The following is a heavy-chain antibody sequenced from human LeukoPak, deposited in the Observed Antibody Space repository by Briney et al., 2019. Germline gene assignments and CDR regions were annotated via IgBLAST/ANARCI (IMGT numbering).Heavy chain of an antibody. CDR2: MSGSDDYI. D-gene: IGHD3-9*01. CDR1: GFTFSTYT. V-gene: IGHV3-23*01. Sequence: GGSLRLSCAASGFTFSTYTMSWVRQAPGKGLEWVSAMSGSDDYIYYADSVKGRFTISRDNSKNTLYLQMNSLRAEDTAVYHCAKEVFNYEIPYWYFDLWGRGTLVTVSS. CDR3: AKEVFNYEIPYWYFDL. J-gene: IGHJ2*01.